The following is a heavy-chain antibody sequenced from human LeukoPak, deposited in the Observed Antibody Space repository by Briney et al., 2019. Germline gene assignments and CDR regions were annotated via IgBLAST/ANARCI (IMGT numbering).Heavy chain of an antibody. V-gene: IGHV4-4*02. Sequence: SETLSLTCAVSGGSIRSSTWWSWIRQSPGKGLECIGDIHYSGTTNYSPSLKSRVTISVDTSKNQFSLKLSSVTAADTAVYYCARGLIGDYWGQGTLVTVSS. CDR1: GGSIRSSTW. J-gene: IGHJ4*02. CDR3: ARGLIGDY. CDR2: IHYSGTT.